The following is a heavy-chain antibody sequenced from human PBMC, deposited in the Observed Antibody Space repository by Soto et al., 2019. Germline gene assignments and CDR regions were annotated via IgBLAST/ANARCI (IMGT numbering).Heavy chain of an antibody. J-gene: IGHJ6*02. V-gene: IGHV1-69*13. D-gene: IGHD3-9*01. CDR2: IIPIFGTA. Sequence: EASVKVSCKASGGTFSSYAISWARQAPGQGLEWMGGIIPIFGTANYAQKFQGRVTITADESTSTAYMELSSLRSEDTAVYYCARAYYDIRYYYYGMDVWGQGTTVTVSS. CDR1: GGTFSSYA. CDR3: ARAYYDIRYYYYGMDV.